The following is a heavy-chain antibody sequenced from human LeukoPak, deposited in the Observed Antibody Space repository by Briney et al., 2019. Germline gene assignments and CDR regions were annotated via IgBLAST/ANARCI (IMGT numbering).Heavy chain of an antibody. J-gene: IGHJ5*02. CDR3: AREETGYPNWFDP. CDR2: VGGGST. CDR1: GFTFNIYG. V-gene: IGHV3-23*01. D-gene: IGHD3-9*01. Sequence: GGSLRLSCVASGFTFNIYGMSWVRQAPGKGLEWVSSVGGGSTYYADSVKGRFTISRDNSKNTLYLQMNSLRAEDTAVYYCAREETGYPNWFDPWGQGTLVTVSS.